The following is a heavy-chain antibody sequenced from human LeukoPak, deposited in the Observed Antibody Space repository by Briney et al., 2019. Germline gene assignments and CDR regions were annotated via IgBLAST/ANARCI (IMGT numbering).Heavy chain of an antibody. V-gene: IGHV3-30-3*01. J-gene: IGHJ3*02. D-gene: IGHD3-10*01. CDR2: ISYDGTYK. Sequence: PGGSLRLSCAASGFTFSSYAIHWVRQAQGKGLEWVAVISYDGTYKYYADSVKGRFNISRDNAKNSLYLQMNSLRAEDTAVYYCASFTMEARLSYPKGAFDIWGQGTMVTVSS. CDR1: GFTFSSYA. CDR3: ASFTMEARLSYPKGAFDI.